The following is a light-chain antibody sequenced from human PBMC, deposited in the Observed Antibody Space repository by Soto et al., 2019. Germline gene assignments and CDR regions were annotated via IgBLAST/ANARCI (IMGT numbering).Light chain of an antibody. CDR2: EVS. Sequence: QSALTQPPSASGSPGQSVTISCTGTSSDVGGFDYVSWYQQHPGKAPKLIIYEVSERPSGVPDRFSGSKSGNTASLTVSGLQAEDEGTYYCSSYGGYNNVVFGTGTKLTVL. J-gene: IGLJ1*01. CDR1: SSDVGGFDY. CDR3: SSYGGYNNVV. V-gene: IGLV2-8*01.